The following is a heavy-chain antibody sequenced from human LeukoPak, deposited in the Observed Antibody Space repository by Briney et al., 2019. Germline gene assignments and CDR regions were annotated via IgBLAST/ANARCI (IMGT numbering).Heavy chain of an antibody. J-gene: IGHJ4*02. CDR2: ISSSSSYI. V-gene: IGHV3-21*01. CDR3: ARAIVVVPAASDY. D-gene: IGHD2-2*01. CDR1: GFTFSSYS. Sequence: PGGSLRLSCAASGFTFSSYSMNWARQAPGKGLEWVSSISSSSSYIYYADSVKGRFTISRDNAKNSLYLQMNSLRAEDTAVYYCARAIVVVPAASDYWGQGTLVTVSS.